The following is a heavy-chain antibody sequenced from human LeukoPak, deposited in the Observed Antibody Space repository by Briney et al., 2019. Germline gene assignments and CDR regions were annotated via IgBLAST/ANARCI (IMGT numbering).Heavy chain of an antibody. CDR3: ANIVRATTGSETD. Sequence: SVKVSCKASGGTFSSYTISWVRQAPGQGLEWMGRIIPILGIANYAQKFQGRVTITADKSTSTAYMELSSLRSEDTAVYYCANIVRATTGSETDWGQGTLVTVSS. V-gene: IGHV1-69*02. D-gene: IGHD1-26*01. J-gene: IGHJ4*02. CDR2: IIPILGIA. CDR1: GGTFSSYT.